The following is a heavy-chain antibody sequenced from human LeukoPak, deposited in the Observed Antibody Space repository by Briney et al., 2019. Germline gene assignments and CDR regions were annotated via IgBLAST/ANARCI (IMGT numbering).Heavy chain of an antibody. D-gene: IGHD2-15*01. CDR3: ARPGYCSGGSCSVALDY. CDR2: IYPGDSDT. V-gene: IGHV5-51*01. CDR1: GYSFTSYW. Sequence: GESLKISCKGSGYSFTSYWIGWVRQMPGKGLEWMGIIYPGDSDTRYSPSFQGQVTISADKSISTAYLQWSSLKASDTAMYYCARPGYCSGGSCSVALDYWGQGTLVTVSS. J-gene: IGHJ4*02.